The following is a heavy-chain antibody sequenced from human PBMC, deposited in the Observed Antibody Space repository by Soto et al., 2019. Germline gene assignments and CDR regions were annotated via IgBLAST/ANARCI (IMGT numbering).Heavy chain of an antibody. D-gene: IGHD5-12*01. J-gene: IGHJ4*02. CDR1: GFTFSSYS. CDR2: ISSSSSTI. Sequence: EVQLVESGGGLVQPGGSLRLSCAASGFTFSSYSMNWVRQAPGKGLEWVSYISSSSSTIYYADSVKGRFTISRDNAKNSLYLQMNRVRDEDTAVYYCARDGGWLLDYWGQGTLVTVSS. CDR3: ARDGGWLLDY. V-gene: IGHV3-48*02.